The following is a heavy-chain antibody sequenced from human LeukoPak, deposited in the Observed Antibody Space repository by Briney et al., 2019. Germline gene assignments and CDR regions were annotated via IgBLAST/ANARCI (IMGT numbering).Heavy chain of an antibody. CDR3: ASGKGRVAGTLVY. CDR2: IYYSGST. J-gene: IGHJ4*02. V-gene: IGHV4-39*01. CDR1: GGSISRSSYY. Sequence: SETLSLTCTVSGGSISRSSYYWGWIRQPPGKGLEWIGSIYYSGSTYYNPSLKSRVTISVDTSKNQFSLKLSSVTAADTAVYYRASGKGRVAGTLVYWGQGTLVTVSS. D-gene: IGHD6-19*01.